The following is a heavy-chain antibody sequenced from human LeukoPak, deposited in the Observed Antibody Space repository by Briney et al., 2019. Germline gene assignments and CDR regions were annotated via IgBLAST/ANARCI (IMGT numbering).Heavy chain of an antibody. CDR3: ARTLNAAASTIYFDY. Sequence: PSETLSLTCTVSGGSISSYYWSWIRQPAGKGLEWIGRIYTSGSTNYNPSLKSRVTMSVDTSKNQFSPKLSSVTAADTAVYYCARTLNAAASTIYFDYWGQGTLVTVS. CDR1: GGSISSYY. J-gene: IGHJ4*02. V-gene: IGHV4-4*07. CDR2: IYTSGST. D-gene: IGHD6-13*01.